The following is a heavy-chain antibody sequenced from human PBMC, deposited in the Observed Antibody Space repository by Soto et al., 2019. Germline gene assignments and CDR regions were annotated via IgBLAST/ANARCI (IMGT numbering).Heavy chain of an antibody. J-gene: IGHJ6*02. D-gene: IGHD6-13*01. V-gene: IGHV1-46*01. CDR2: INPSGGST. Sequence: GASVKVSCKASGYTFTSYYMHWVRQAPGQGLEWMGIINPSGGSTSYAQKFQGRVTMTRDTSTSTVYMELSSLRSEDTAVYYCARAIAAAGTTYYYGMDVWGQGTTVTVS. CDR1: GYTFTSYY. CDR3: ARAIAAAGTTYYYGMDV.